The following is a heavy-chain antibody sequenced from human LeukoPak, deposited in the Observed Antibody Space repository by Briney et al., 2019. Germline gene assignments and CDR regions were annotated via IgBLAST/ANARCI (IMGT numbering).Heavy chain of an antibody. CDR2: IYYSGST. CDR3: ARGVTAMGEFDY. J-gene: IGHJ4*02. CDR1: GGSISSYY. V-gene: IGHV4-59*01. D-gene: IGHD5-18*01. Sequence: PSETLSLTCSVSGGSISSYYWSWIRQPPGKGLEWIGYIYYSGSTNYNPSLKSRVTISVDTSKNQFSLKLSSVTAADTAVYYCARGVTAMGEFDYWGQGTLVTVSS.